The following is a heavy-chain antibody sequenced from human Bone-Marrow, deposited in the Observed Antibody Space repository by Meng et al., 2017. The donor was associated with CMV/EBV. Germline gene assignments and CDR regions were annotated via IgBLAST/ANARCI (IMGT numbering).Heavy chain of an antibody. CDR3: TRDGSPLRFLEWGPYYFNY. CDR2: IRSKAYGGTT. Sequence: GGSLRLSCTASGFTFGDYAMSWVRQAPGKGLEWVGFIRSKAYGGTTEYAASVKGRFTISRDDSKSIAYLQMNSLKTEDTAVYYCTRDGSPLRFLEWGPYYFNYWAQGPL. J-gene: IGHJ4*02. V-gene: IGHV3-49*04. CDR1: GFTFGDYA. D-gene: IGHD3-3*01.